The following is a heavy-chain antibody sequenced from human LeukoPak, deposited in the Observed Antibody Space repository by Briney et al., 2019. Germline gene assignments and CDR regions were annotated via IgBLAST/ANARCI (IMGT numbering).Heavy chain of an antibody. CDR1: GFTFTSSA. Sequence: SVKVSCKAPGFTFTSSAVQWVRQARGQRLEWIGWIAVGSGNTNYAQKFQERVTITRDMSTSTAYMELSSLRSEDTAVYYCAAGYCSGGSCYSDYYYGMDVWGKGTTVTVSS. J-gene: IGHJ6*04. CDR2: IAVGSGNT. V-gene: IGHV1-58*01. CDR3: AAGYCSGGSCYSDYYYGMDV. D-gene: IGHD2-15*01.